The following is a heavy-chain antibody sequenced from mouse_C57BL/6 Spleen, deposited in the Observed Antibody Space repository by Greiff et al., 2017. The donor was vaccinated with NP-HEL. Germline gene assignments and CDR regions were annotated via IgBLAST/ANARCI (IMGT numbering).Heavy chain of an antibody. CDR1: GFTFSDYG. V-gene: IGHV5-17*01. CDR3: AKSRRYYFDY. J-gene: IGHJ2*01. CDR2: ISSGSSTI. D-gene: IGHD1-1*01. Sequence: EVQRVESGGGLVKPGGSLKLSCAASGFTFSDYGMHWVRQAPEKGLEWVAYISSGSSTIYYADTVTGRFPISRDNAKNTLFLQMTSLRSEDTAMYYCAKSRRYYFDYWGQGTTLTVSS.